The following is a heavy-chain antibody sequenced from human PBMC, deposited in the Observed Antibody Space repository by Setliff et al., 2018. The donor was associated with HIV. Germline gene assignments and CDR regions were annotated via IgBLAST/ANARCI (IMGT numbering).Heavy chain of an antibody. CDR1: GGSFSGYY. CDR2: INHSGST. V-gene: IGHV4-34*01. CDR3: ARGLPGTYRYSYYYYTDV. J-gene: IGHJ6*03. D-gene: IGHD3-16*02. Sequence: SETLSLTCAVYGGSFSGYYWSWIRQPPGKGLEWIGEINHSGSTNYNPSLKSRVTISIDTSKNQFSLKVSSVTAADTALYYCARGLPGTYRYSYYYYTDVWDKGTTVTVSS.